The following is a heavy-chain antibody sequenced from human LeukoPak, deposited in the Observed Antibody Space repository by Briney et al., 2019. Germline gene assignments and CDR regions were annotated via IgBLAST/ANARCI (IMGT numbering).Heavy chain of an antibody. D-gene: IGHD1-20*01. V-gene: IGHV4-38-2*02. CDR3: ARGITGKWGYYYYYYMDV. CDR2: IYHSGST. J-gene: IGHJ6*03. CDR1: GYSISSGYY. Sequence: SETLSLTCTVSGYSISSGYYWGWIRQPPGKGLEWIGSIYHSGSTYYNPSLKSRVTISVDTSKNQFSLKLSSVTAADTAVYYCARGITGKWGYYYYYYMDVWGKGTTVTVSS.